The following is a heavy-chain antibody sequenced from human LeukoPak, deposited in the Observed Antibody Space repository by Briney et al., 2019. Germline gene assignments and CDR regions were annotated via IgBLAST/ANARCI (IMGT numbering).Heavy chain of an antibody. CDR2: IIPSGHTT. V-gene: IGHV3-23*01. Sequence: SGGSLTLSCVASGFTFSSHGMNWVRQAPGEGLEWVSEIIPSGHTTYYADSVRGRFTISRDNSRNTVYLQMNSLRAEDTAVYYCAKDRGTSSGGYFDYWGQGTLVTVSS. CDR1: GFTFSSHG. D-gene: IGHD3-10*01. CDR3: AKDRGTSSGGYFDY. J-gene: IGHJ4*02.